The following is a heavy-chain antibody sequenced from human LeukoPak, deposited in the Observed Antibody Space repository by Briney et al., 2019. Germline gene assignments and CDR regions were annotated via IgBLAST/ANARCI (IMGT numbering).Heavy chain of an antibody. J-gene: IGHJ5*02. Sequence: ASVKFSCKASRGTISRSAISSVRQAPGQGLEWMGGIIPIFGTANYAQKFQGRVTITADESTSTAYMELSSLRSEDTAVYYCARDKASTSWFEPWGQGTLVSVSS. V-gene: IGHV1-69*13. D-gene: IGHD1/OR15-1a*01. CDR1: RGTISRSA. CDR3: ARDKASTSWFEP. CDR2: IIPIFGTA.